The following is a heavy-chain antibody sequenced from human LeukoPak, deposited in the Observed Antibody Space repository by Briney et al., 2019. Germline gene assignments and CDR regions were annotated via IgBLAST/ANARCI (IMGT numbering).Heavy chain of an antibody. Sequence: GGSLRLSCAASGFTFSSYAMSWVRQAPGKGLEWVSAISGSGGSTYYADSVKDRFTISRDNSKNTLYLQMNSLRAEDTAVYYCAKDGVAWYSVWLWPDAFDIWGQGTMVTVSS. J-gene: IGHJ3*02. V-gene: IGHV3-23*01. CDR1: GFTFSSYA. CDR2: ISGSGGST. D-gene: IGHD3-16*01. CDR3: AKDGVAWYSVWLWPDAFDI.